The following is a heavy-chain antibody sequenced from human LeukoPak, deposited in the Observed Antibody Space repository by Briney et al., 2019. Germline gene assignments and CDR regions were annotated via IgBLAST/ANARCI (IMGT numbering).Heavy chain of an antibody. J-gene: IGHJ6*03. Sequence: GGSLRLSCAASGFTVSSSYMSWVRQAPGKGLEWVSVIYSGGSTYYADSVKGRFTISRDNSKNTLYLQMNSLRAEDTAVYYCARVEDYYYYMDVWGKGTTVTISS. V-gene: IGHV3-66*01. D-gene: IGHD3-3*01. CDR1: GFTVSSSY. CDR3: ARVEDYYYYMDV. CDR2: IYSGGST.